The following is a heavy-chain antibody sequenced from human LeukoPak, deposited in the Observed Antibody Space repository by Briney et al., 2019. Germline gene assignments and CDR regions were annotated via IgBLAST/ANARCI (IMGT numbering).Heavy chain of an antibody. CDR2: ISGSGGST. CDR3: ANVVDWNYGRYFDY. CDR1: GFIFSRYA. Sequence: GGSLRLSCAASGFIFSRYAMSWVRQAPGKGLEWVSAISGSGGSTYCADSVKGRFTISRDNSKNTLYLQMNSLRAEDTAVYYCANVVDWNYGRYFDYWGQGTLVTVSS. J-gene: IGHJ4*02. D-gene: IGHD1-7*01. V-gene: IGHV3-23*01.